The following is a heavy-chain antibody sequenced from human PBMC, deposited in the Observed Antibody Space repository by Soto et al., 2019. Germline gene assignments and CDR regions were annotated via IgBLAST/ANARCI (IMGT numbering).Heavy chain of an antibody. CDR1: GFTFSSYA. V-gene: IGHV3-23*01. Sequence: EVQLLESGGGLVQPGGSLRLSCAASGFTFSSYAINWVRQAPGKGLEWVAAIRGSGDDNTYYAESVKGRFTISRDNSKNTLYLQMNSLRAEDTAVYYCAKDGVAVSTIRGRYDYVDGWGKGTTVTVSS. CDR3: AKDGVAVSTIRGRYDYVDG. J-gene: IGHJ6*03. D-gene: IGHD5-12*01. CDR2: IRGSGDDNT.